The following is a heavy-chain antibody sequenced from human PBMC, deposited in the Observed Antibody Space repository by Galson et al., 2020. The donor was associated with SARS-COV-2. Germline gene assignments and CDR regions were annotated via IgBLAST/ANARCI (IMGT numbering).Heavy chain of an antibody. Sequence: GGSLRLSCAASGFTFDDYAMHWVRQAPGKGLEWVSGISWNSGSIGYADSVKGRFTISRDNAKNSLYLQMNSLRAEDTALYYCAKEAREGGAYWGQGTLVTVSS. CDR1: GFTFDDYA. CDR3: AKEAREGGAY. J-gene: IGHJ4*02. V-gene: IGHV3-9*01. CDR2: ISWNSGSI.